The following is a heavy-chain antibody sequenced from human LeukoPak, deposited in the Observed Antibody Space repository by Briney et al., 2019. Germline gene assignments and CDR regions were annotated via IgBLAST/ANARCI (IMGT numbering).Heavy chain of an antibody. V-gene: IGHV3-48*03. D-gene: IGHD3-10*01. CDR2: ISSSGSTI. CDR3: ASEAVRKDAFDI. CDR1: GFTFSSYE. J-gene: IGHJ3*02. Sequence: GGSLRLSCAASGFTFSSYEMNWVRQAPGKGLEWVSYISSSGSTIYYADSVKGRFTISRDNAKNSLYLQMNSLRAEDTAVYYCASEAVRKDAFDIWGQGTMVTVSS.